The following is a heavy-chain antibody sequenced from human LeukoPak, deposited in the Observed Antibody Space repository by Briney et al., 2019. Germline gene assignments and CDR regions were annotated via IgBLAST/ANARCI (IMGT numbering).Heavy chain of an antibody. CDR2: ISSSSSYI. CDR1: GFTFSSYS. Sequence: AGGSLRLSCAASGFTFSSYSMNWVRQAPGKGLEWVSSISSSSSYIYYADSVKGRFTISRDNAKNSLYLQMSSLRAVDTAVYYCARVTAATRFVDYWGQGTLVTVSS. V-gene: IGHV3-21*01. CDR3: ARVTAATRFVDY. D-gene: IGHD2-15*01. J-gene: IGHJ4*02.